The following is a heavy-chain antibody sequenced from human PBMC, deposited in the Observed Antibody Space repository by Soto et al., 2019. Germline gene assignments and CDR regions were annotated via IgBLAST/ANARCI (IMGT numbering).Heavy chain of an antibody. CDR3: RSGGWAVWFDP. D-gene: IGHD3-10*01. Sequence: EVQLLESGGGLVQPGGSLRLSCAASGFTFSSYAMSWVRQAPGKGLEWVSAISGSGGSTYYADSVKGRFTISRDNSKNALYLHMNSLRAGDTAVYSCRSGGWAVWFDPWGQGTLVTVSS. V-gene: IGHV3-23*01. CDR2: ISGSGGST. J-gene: IGHJ5*02. CDR1: GFTFSSYA.